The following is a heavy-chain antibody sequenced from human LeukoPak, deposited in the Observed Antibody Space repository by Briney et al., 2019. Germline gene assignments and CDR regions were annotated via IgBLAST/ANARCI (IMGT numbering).Heavy chain of an antibody. D-gene: IGHD3-10*01. CDR3: AKSSGSNYYVSGSYSDC. CDR2: IKPDGGEK. J-gene: IGHJ4*02. CDR1: GFTFNNYW. Sequence: PGGSLRLSCAASGFTFNNYWMSWVRQAPGKGLEWVANIKPDGGEKYYADSVKGRFTISRDNAKNSMYLQMNSLRAEDTAVYYCAKSSGSNYYVSGSYSDCWGQGTLVTVSS. V-gene: IGHV3-7*03.